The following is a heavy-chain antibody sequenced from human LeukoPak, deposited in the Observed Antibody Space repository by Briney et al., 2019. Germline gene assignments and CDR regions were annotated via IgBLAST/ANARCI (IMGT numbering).Heavy chain of an antibody. J-gene: IGHJ5*02. V-gene: IGHV4-59*01. CDR2: IYYSGST. CDR3: ARGGIAARDWFGP. Sequence: SETLSLTCSVSGGSISSYYWSWIRQPPGKGLEWIGYIYYSGSTNYNPSLKSRVTISVDASKNQFSLKLSSVTAADTAVYYCARGGIAARDWFGPWGQGTLVTVSS. CDR1: GGSISSYY. D-gene: IGHD6-6*01.